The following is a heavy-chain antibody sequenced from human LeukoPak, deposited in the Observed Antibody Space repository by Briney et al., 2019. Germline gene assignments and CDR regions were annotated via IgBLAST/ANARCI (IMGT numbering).Heavy chain of an antibody. J-gene: IGHJ4*02. D-gene: IGHD1-26*01. Sequence: GGSLRLSCAASGFTFDDYGMSWVRHAPGKGLEWVSGINWNGGSTGYADSVKGRFTISRDNSKNTLYLQMNSLRAEDTAVYYCARVSVITQYSGSPDYFASWGQGTLITVSS. CDR2: INWNGGST. V-gene: IGHV3-20*04. CDR3: ARVSVITQYSGSPDYFAS. CDR1: GFTFDDYG.